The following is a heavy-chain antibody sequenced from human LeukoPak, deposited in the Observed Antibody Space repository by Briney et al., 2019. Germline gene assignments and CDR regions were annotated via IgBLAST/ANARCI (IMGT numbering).Heavy chain of an antibody. D-gene: IGHD2-15*01. CDR2: IYTSGST. V-gene: IGHV4-4*07. CDR1: GGSISSYY. J-gene: IGHJ5*02. Sequence: SETLSLTCTVSGGSISSYYWSWIRQPAGKGLEWIGRIYTSGSTNYNPSLKSRVTMSVETSKNQFSLTLSSVTAADTAVYYCARVACSGGSCYSGWFDPWGQGTLVTVSS. CDR3: ARVACSGGSCYSGWFDP.